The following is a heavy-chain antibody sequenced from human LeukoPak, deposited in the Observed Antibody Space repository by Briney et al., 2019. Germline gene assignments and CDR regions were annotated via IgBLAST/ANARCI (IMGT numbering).Heavy chain of an antibody. V-gene: IGHV3-30*02. J-gene: IGHJ4*02. Sequence: GGSLRLSCAASGFTLSSYGMHWVRQAPGKGLEWVAFIRYDGSNKYYADSVKGRFTISRDNSKNTLYLQMNSLRAEDTAVYYCAKTDYVWGSYRSGYDYWGQGTLVTVSS. CDR1: GFTLSSYG. CDR3: AKTDYVWGSYRSGYDY. CDR2: IRYDGSNK. D-gene: IGHD3-16*02.